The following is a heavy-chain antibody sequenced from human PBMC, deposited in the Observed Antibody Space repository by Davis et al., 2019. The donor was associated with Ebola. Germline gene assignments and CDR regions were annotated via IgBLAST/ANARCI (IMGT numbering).Heavy chain of an antibody. V-gene: IGHV4-38-2*01. Sequence: PSETLSLTCAVSGYSISSGYYWGWIRQPPGKGLEYIGSVYRSGSTYYNPSLKSRVSMSVDTSKNQFSLKLTSVTAADTAVYYCVRIGPDYWGQGTLVTVSS. CDR3: VRIGPDY. CDR2: VYRSGST. CDR1: GYSISSGYY. J-gene: IGHJ4*02.